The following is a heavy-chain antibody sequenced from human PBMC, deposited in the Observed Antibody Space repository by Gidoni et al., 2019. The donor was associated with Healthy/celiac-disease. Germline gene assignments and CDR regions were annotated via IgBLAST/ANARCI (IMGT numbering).Heavy chain of an antibody. Sequence: EVQLLESGGGLVQPGVSLRLSCAASGFTFSSSAMSWVRQAPGKGLECVSAISGSGGSTYYADSVKGRFTISRDNSKNTLYLQMNSLRAEDTAVYYCAKDRREYSSSWYEYYFDYWGQGTLVTVSS. V-gene: IGHV3-23*01. CDR2: ISGSGGST. D-gene: IGHD6-13*01. CDR3: AKDRREYSSSWYEYYFDY. CDR1: GFTFSSSA. J-gene: IGHJ4*02.